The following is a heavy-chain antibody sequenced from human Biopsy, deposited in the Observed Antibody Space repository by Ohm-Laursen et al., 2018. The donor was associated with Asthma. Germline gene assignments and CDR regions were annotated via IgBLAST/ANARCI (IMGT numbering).Heavy chain of an antibody. V-gene: IGHV4-34*01. CDR2: IDQSGYT. CDR1: GFSFSNFG. Sequence: LRLSCTASGFSFSNFGMHWVRQPPGKGLEWIGEIDQSGYTNYNPSLKSRVTISADTSKNQFHLNLSSVTAADTAVYFCARAAITGIRGWFDPWGQGTQVTVSS. J-gene: IGHJ5*02. D-gene: IGHD1-20*01. CDR3: ARAAITGIRGWFDP.